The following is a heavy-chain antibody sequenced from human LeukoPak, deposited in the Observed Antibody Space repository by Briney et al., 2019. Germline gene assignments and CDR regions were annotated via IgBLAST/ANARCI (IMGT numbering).Heavy chain of an antibody. D-gene: IGHD6-13*01. V-gene: IGHV3-30*02. CDR3: AKSPSSSWGWYYFDY. Sequence: GGSLRLSCAASGFTFSSYGMHWVRQAPGKGLEWVAFIRYDGSNKYYADSVKGRFTISRDNSKNTLYLQMNSLRAEDTAVYYCAKSPSSSWGWYYFDYWGQGTLVTVSS. CDR1: GFTFSSYG. CDR2: IRYDGSNK. J-gene: IGHJ4*02.